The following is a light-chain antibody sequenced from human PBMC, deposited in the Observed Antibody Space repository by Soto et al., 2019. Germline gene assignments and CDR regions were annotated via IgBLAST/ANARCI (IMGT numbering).Light chain of an antibody. J-gene: IGKJ3*01. CDR2: GAS. CDR1: QSVSSDY. Sequence: EIVLTRSPNTLSLSPAERATLSCRATQSVSSDYLVWYQQKPGQAPRLLIYGASSRATGIPDRFSGSGSGTDFTLTISRLEPEDFAVYYCQHYGNTPPSVTFGPGTKVDIK. V-gene: IGKV3-20*01. CDR3: QHYGNTPPSVT.